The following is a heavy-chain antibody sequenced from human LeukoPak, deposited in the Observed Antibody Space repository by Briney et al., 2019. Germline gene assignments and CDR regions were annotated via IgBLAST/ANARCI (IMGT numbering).Heavy chain of an antibody. J-gene: IGHJ6*02. D-gene: IGHD3-10*01. CDR3: ARRRSYYGPYWDYGMDV. CDR2: ISGSGSDI. Sequence: GGSLRLSCAASGFTFSDYFMSWIRQAPGKGLEWVSYISGSGSDIYYADSVKGRFTISRDNAKNSLYLQMNSLRAEDTAVYYCARRRSYYGPYWDYGMDVWGQGTTVTVSS. CDR1: GFTFSDYF. V-gene: IGHV3-11*04.